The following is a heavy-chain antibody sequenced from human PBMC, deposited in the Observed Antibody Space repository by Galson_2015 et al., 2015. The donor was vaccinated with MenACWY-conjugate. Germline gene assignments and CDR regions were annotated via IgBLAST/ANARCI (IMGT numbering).Heavy chain of an antibody. V-gene: IGHV3-23*01. J-gene: IGHJ5*02. CDR2: ISDRVGTT. Sequence: SLRLSCAVSGFTFSTYAMSWVRQAPGKGLEWVSSISDRVGTTYYADSVKGRFTISRDNSKNTLYLQMNSLTAEDTAVYYCARESGDSSGHPSSWGQGTLVTVSS. D-gene: IGHD3-22*01. CDR3: ARESGDSSGHPSS. CDR1: GFTFSTYA.